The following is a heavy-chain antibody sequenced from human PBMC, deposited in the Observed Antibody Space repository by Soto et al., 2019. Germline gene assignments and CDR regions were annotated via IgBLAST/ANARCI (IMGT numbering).Heavy chain of an antibody. CDR1: GYTFTSYD. J-gene: IGHJ6*03. V-gene: IGHV1-8*01. CDR3: ARGIRIVVVPGGDYYYYMDV. CDR2: MNPNSGNT. Sequence: GASVKVSCKASGYTFTSYDINWVRQATGQGLEGMGWMNPNSGNTGYAQKFQGRVTMTRNTSISTAYMELSSLRSEDTAVYYCARGIRIVVVPGGDYYYYMDVWGKGTTVTVSS. D-gene: IGHD2-2*01.